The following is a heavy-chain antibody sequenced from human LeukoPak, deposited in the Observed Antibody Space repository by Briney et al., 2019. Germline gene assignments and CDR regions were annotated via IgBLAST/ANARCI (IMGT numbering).Heavy chain of an antibody. J-gene: IGHJ4*02. CDR2: ISSSSTI. Sequence: GGSLRLSCAASGFTFSSYSMNWVRQAPGKGLEWVSYISSSSTIYYADSVKGRFTISRDNAKNSLYLQMNSLRAEDTAVYYCARGGYSRSWDETTRDYWGQGTLVTVSS. CDR1: GFTFSSYS. V-gene: IGHV3-48*01. D-gene: IGHD6-13*01. CDR3: ARGGYSRSWDETTRDY.